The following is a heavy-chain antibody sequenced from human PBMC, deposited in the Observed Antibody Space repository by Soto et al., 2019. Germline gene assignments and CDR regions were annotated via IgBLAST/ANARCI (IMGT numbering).Heavy chain of an antibody. CDR1: GFSFSSYG. Sequence: GGSLRLSCAASGFSFSSYGMHWVRQAPGKGLEWVAVIWYDGTNKYYADSVKGRFTISRDNSKNTLYLQMNSLRAEDTAVYYCARAESSGSSDAFDIWGQGTMVTVSS. J-gene: IGHJ3*02. V-gene: IGHV3-33*01. D-gene: IGHD2-15*01. CDR3: ARAESSGSSDAFDI. CDR2: IWYDGTNK.